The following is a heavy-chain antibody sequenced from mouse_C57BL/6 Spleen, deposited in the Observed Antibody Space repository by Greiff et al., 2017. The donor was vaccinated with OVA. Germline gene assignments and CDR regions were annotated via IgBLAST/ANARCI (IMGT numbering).Heavy chain of an antibody. Sequence: QVQLQQSGAELARPGASVKLSCKASGYTFTSYGISWVKQRTGQGLEWIGEIYPRSGNTYYNEKFKGKATLTADKSSSPAYMELRSLTSEDSAVYFCARSWDGGFAYWGQGTLVTVSA. V-gene: IGHV1-81*01. D-gene: IGHD4-1*01. CDR1: GYTFTSYG. CDR3: ARSWDGGFAY. CDR2: IYPRSGNT. J-gene: IGHJ3*01.